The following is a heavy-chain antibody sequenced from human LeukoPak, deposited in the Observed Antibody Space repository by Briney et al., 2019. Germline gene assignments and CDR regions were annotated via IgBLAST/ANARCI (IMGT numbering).Heavy chain of an antibody. CDR2: ISSSSSYI. V-gene: IGHV3-21*01. CDR3: ARPWGWELLPYYYGMDV. J-gene: IGHJ6*02. D-gene: IGHD1-26*01. CDR1: GFTFSSYS. Sequence: PGRSLRLSCAASGFTFSSYSMNWVRQAPGKGLEWVSSISSSSSYIYYADSVKGRFTISRDNAKNSLYLQMNSLRAEDTAVYYCARPWGWELLPYYYGMDVWGQGTTVTVSS.